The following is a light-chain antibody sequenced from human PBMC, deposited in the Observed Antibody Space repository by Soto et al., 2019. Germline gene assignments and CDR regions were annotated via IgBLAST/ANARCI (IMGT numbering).Light chain of an antibody. CDR3: QQRSNWPWT. Sequence: IVLTQSPATLSLSPGERATLSCRASLGIMNDLACYQQKPGQAPRLLMYGPSTRATGIRARFSGSGCGTEFTFTISSLEPEDFAVYYCQQRSNWPWTFGQGTKVDIK. V-gene: IGKV3-11*01. CDR1: LGIMND. J-gene: IGKJ1*01. CDR2: GPS.